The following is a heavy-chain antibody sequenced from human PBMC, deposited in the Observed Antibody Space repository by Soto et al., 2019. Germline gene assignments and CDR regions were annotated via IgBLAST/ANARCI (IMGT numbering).Heavy chain of an antibody. D-gene: IGHD3-22*01. J-gene: IGHJ1*01. CDR2: IYYSGST. CDR3: ATNGGYYDASGPKYFQY. V-gene: IGHV4-31*02. Sequence: PSETLSLTCTFSGGSMIRGGYYWSWIRQYPGKGLECIGYIYYSGSTNYNPSLRSRVAISLDTSKNQFSLKLTSVTAADTAVYYCATNGGYYDASGPKYFQYWGQGTVVTVSS. CDR1: GGSMIRGGYY.